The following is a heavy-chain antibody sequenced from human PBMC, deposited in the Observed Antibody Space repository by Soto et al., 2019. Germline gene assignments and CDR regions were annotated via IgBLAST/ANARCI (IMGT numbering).Heavy chain of an antibody. Sequence: HPGGSLRLSCAASGFTFSSYWMSWVRQAPGKGLEWVANIKQDGSEKYYVDSVKGRFTISRDNAKNSLYLQVNSLRAEDTAVYYCARESPKKGDAFDIWGQGTMVTVSS. CDR3: ARESPKKGDAFDI. J-gene: IGHJ3*02. CDR2: IKQDGSEK. V-gene: IGHV3-7*01. CDR1: GFTFSSYW.